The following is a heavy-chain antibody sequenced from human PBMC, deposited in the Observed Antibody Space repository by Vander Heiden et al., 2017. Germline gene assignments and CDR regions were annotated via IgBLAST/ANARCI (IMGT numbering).Heavy chain of an antibody. D-gene: IGHD6-25*01. CDR3: ARDDRGYGAFDI. CDR2: VWYDGSKK. V-gene: IGHV3-33*01. CDR1: RFVPSSYS. Sequence: QLQLVESGGGQAQPARSLRLSCAAPRFVPSSYSMHWVRQPPGKRLQWVAVVWYDGSKKYYADSVKGGFTISRDNSKNTLYLQMNSLRDEDTAVYYCARDDRGYGAFDIWGQGTRVTVSS. J-gene: IGHJ3*02.